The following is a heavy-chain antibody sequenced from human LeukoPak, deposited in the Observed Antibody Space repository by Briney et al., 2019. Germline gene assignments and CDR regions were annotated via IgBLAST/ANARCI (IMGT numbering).Heavy chain of an antibody. D-gene: IGHD3-3*01. J-gene: IGHJ4*02. CDR1: GGSFSGYY. CDR2: INHSGST. V-gene: IGHV4-34*01. Sequence: SETLSLTCAVYGGSFSGYYWSWIRQPPGKGLEWIGEINHSGSTNYNPSLKSRVTISVDTSKNQFSLKLSFVTAADTAVYYCARGPASGYYYWGQGTLVTVSS. CDR3: ARGPASGYYY.